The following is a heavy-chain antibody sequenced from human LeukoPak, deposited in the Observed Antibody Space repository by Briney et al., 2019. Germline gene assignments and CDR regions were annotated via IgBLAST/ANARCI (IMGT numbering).Heavy chain of an antibody. Sequence: KPSETLSLTCTVSGGSISSFYWSWIRQPPGKGLEWIGYIYYSGSTNYNPSLKSRVTISVDTSKNQFSLKLSSVTAADTAVYYCARCCWGSYYYYGMDVWGQGTTVTVSS. CDR3: ARCCWGSYYYYGMDV. CDR1: GGSISSFY. D-gene: IGHD3-16*01. J-gene: IGHJ6*02. CDR2: IYYSGST. V-gene: IGHV4-59*12.